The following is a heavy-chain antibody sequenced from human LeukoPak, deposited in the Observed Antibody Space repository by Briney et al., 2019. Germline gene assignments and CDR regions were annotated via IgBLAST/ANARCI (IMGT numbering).Heavy chain of an antibody. J-gene: IGHJ4*02. CDR3: AREWTGYYVFDY. D-gene: IGHD3/OR15-3a*01. V-gene: IGHV1-18*04. CDR1: GYTFTSYG. CDR2: ISAYNGNT. Sequence: ASVKVSCKASGYTFTSYGISWVRQAPGQGLEWMGWISAYNGNTNYAQKFQGRVTMTTDTSTSTAYMELRSLRSDDTAVYYCAREWTGYYVFDYWGQGTLVIVSP.